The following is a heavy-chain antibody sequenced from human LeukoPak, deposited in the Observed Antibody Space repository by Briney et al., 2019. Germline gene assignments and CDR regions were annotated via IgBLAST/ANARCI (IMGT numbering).Heavy chain of an antibody. CDR2: INPSGGST. CDR1: GCTFTSYY. J-gene: IGHJ4*02. CDR3: ARGRAVGVRAGFDY. D-gene: IGHD1-26*01. Sequence: GASVKVSCKXSGCTFTSYYMHWVRQAPGQGLERMGIINPSGGSTSYAQQFQGRVTMTRDTSTSTVYMELSSLRSEDTAVYYCARGRAVGVRAGFDYWGQGTLVTVSS. V-gene: IGHV1-46*03.